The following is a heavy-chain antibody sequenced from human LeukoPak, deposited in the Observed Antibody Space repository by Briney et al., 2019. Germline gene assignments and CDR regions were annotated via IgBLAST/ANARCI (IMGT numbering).Heavy chain of an antibody. D-gene: IGHD4-17*01. CDR3: ARVGDYGDYVNWFDP. V-gene: IGHV4-38-2*02. CDR2: IYHLGNS. J-gene: IGHJ5*02. Sequence: KTSETLSLTCIASDYSISSGYYWGWIRQPPGKGLEWIGSIYHLGNSYYNPSLKSRVTISVDTSKNQFSLKMNSVTAADTAVYYCARVGDYGDYVNWFDPWGQGTLVTVSS. CDR1: DYSISSGYY.